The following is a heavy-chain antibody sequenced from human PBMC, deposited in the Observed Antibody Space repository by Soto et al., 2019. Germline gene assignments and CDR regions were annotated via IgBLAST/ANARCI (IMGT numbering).Heavy chain of an antibody. CDR1: GFTVSSNY. Sequence: EVQLVETGGGLIQPGGSLRLSCAASGFTVSSNYMSWVRQAPGKGLEWVSVIYSGGSTYYADSVKGRFTISRDNSKNTLYLQMNSLRAEDTAVYYCARFLAYCGGDCYSGHDAFDIWGQGTMVTVSS. CDR3: ARFLAYCGGDCYSGHDAFDI. CDR2: IYSGGST. J-gene: IGHJ3*02. D-gene: IGHD2-21*02. V-gene: IGHV3-53*02.